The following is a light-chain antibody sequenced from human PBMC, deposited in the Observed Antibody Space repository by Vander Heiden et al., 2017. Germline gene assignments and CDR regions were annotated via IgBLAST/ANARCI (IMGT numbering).Light chain of an antibody. Sequence: DIQMTQSPSFLSASVGDRVTITCRASQGISRFLAWYQQKPGKAPKLLIFAASTLQSGVPSRFSGSGSGTEFTLTSSRLQPEDLATYYCQQRKNDLTFGGGTKVEIK. CDR1: QGISRF. CDR2: AAS. J-gene: IGKJ4*01. V-gene: IGKV1-9*01. CDR3: QQRKNDLT.